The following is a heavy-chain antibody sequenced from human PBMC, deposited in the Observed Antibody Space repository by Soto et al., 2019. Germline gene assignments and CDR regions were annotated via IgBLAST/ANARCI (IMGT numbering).Heavy chain of an antibody. Sequence: ASVKVSCKASGGTFSSYTISWVRQAPGQGLEWMGRIIPILGIANYAQKFQGRVTITADKSTSTAYMELSSLRSEDTAVYYCASNLGMDSINAFDIWGQGTMVTVSS. CDR1: GGTFSSYT. D-gene: IGHD2-2*03. CDR3: ASNLGMDSINAFDI. CDR2: IIPILGIA. V-gene: IGHV1-69*02. J-gene: IGHJ3*02.